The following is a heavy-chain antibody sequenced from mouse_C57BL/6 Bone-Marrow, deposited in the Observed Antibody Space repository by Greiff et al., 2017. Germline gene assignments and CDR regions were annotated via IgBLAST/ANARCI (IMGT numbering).Heavy chain of an antibody. J-gene: IGHJ1*03. D-gene: IGHD1-1*01. Sequence: EVKLMESGGGLVQPGGSLKLSCAASGFTFSDYYMYWVRQTPEKRLEWVAYISNGGGSTYYPDTVKGRFTISRDNAKNTLYLQMSRLKSEDTAMYYCARLATVVATEYFDVWGTGTTVSVSS. CDR1: GFTFSDYY. V-gene: IGHV5-12*01. CDR3: ARLATVVATEYFDV. CDR2: ISNGGGST.